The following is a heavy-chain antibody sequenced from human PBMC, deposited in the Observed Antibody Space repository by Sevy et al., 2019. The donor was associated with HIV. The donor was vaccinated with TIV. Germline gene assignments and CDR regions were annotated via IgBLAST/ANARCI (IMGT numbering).Heavy chain of an antibody. Sequence: ASVKVSCKVPGYTLTELSMHWVRQAPGKGLEWMGGFDPEDGETIYAQKFQGRVTMTEDTSTDTAYMELSSLRSEDTAVYYCATDPGCSSTSCYEFDYWGQGTLVTVSS. J-gene: IGHJ4*02. V-gene: IGHV1-24*01. D-gene: IGHD2-2*01. CDR1: GYTLTELS. CDR3: ATDPGCSSTSCYEFDY. CDR2: FDPEDGET.